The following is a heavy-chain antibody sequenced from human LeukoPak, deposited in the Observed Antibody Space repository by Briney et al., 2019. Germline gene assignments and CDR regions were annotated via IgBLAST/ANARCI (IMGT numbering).Heavy chain of an antibody. D-gene: IGHD3-16*02. CDR3: ARDKGAYDYVWGSYRYYYYGMDV. Sequence: GGTLRLSCAAYGFTFSSYEMNWVRQAPRKGLEWVSYISSSGSTIYYADSVKGRFTISRDNAKNSLYLQMNSLRAEDTAVYYCARDKGAYDYVWGSYRYYYYGMDVWGQGTTVTVSS. CDR1: GFTFSSYE. J-gene: IGHJ6*02. CDR2: ISSSGSTI. V-gene: IGHV3-48*03.